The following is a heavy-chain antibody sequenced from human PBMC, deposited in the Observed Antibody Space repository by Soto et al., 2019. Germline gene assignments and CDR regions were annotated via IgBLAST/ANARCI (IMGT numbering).Heavy chain of an antibody. V-gene: IGHV3-48*01. CDR3: ANAGDFPTDYYYYYGMDV. Sequence: GGSLRLSCAAAGFTFSSYTMNWVRQAPGKGLEWVSHISGSSTIYYADSVKGRFTVSRDNSKSSLYLQMNSLRAEDTAVYYCANAGDFPTDYYYYYGMDVWGQGTTVTVSS. J-gene: IGHJ6*02. D-gene: IGHD3-3*01. CDR2: ISGSSTI. CDR1: GFTFSSYT.